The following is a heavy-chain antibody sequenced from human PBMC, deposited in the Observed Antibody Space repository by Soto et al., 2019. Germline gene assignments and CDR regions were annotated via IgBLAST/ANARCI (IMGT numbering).Heavy chain of an antibody. CDR2: IYYSGST. CDR3: ARVVVTAYNWFDP. V-gene: IGHV4-59*01. D-gene: IGHD2-21*02. CDR1: GGSISSYY. Sequence: PSETLSLTCTVSGGSISSYYWSWIRQPPGKGLEWIGYIYYSGSTNYNPSLKSRVTISVDTSKNQFSLKLSSVTAADTAVYYCARVVVTAYNWFDPWGQGTLVTVSS. J-gene: IGHJ5*02.